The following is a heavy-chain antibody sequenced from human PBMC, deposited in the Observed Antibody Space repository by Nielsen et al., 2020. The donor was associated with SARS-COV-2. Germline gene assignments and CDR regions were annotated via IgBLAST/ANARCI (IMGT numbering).Heavy chain of an antibody. CDR3: ARGDFWSGYYLDY. CDR2: ISSSGSTI. J-gene: IGHJ4*02. V-gene: IGHV3-11*04. D-gene: IGHD3-3*01. Sequence: GESLKISCAASGFTFSDYYMSWIRQAPGKGLEWVSYISSSGSTIYYADSVKGRFTISRDNAKNSLYLQMNSLRAEDTAVYYCARGDFWSGYYLDYWGQGTLVTVSS. CDR1: GFTFSDYY.